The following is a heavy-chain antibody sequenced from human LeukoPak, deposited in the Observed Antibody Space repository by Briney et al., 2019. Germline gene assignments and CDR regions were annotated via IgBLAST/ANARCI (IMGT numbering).Heavy chain of an antibody. D-gene: IGHD6-13*01. V-gene: IGHV3-30-3*01. CDR3: ARDHSSSWYHFDY. J-gene: IGHJ4*02. CDR2: ISYDGSNE. CDR1: GFTFSSYA. Sequence: GGSLRLSCAASGFTFSSYAMHWVRQAPGKGLEWVAVISYDGSNEYYADSVKGRFTISRDDSKNTLYLQMNSLRAEDTAVYYCARDHSSSWYHFDYWGQGTLVTVSS.